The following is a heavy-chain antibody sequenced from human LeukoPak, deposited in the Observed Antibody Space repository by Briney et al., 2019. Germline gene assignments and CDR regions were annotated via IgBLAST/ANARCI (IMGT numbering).Heavy chain of an antibody. Sequence: QAGGSLRLSCAASGFTFSSYRMRWVPPAPGKGRVGVANIKQDGSEKYYVDSVKGRFTISRDNAKNSLYLQMNSLRAEDTAAYYCAGDRWGGGSCYTLWGQGILVTVSS. CDR2: IKQDGSEK. V-gene: IGHV3-7*01. D-gene: IGHD2-15*01. CDR3: AGDRWGGGSCYTL. J-gene: IGHJ4*02. CDR1: GFTFSSYR.